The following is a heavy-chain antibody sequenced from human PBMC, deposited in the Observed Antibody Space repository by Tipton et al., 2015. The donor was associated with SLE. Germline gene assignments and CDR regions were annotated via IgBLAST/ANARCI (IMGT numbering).Heavy chain of an antibody. V-gene: IGHV4-34*01. D-gene: IGHD3-3*01. CDR1: GGCFSDFF. Sequence: LRLSCAVYGGCFSDFFLTRVRPSPGKGGGWVGDVNHSGSTDYHPSLKSRVTMSVDTSKNQFSLKLTSVTAADTALYYCARCTIFGVVRGSFDSWGQGTLVTVS. CDR2: VNHSGST. CDR3: ARCTIFGVVRGSFDS. J-gene: IGHJ4*02.